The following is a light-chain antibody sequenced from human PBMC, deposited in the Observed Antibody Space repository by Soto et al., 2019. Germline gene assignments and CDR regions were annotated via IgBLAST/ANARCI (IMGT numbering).Light chain of an antibody. V-gene: IGLV1-36*01. CDR2: YDD. Sequence: QSVLTQPPSVSEAPRQRVTISCSGSSSNIGNNAVNWYQQLPGQAPKIVIYYDDLLTSGVSDRFSGSKSGISASLAISDLQSDDEADYYCATWDDSLNAYVFGPETQLTVL. J-gene: IGLJ1*01. CDR3: ATWDDSLNAYV. CDR1: SSNIGNNA.